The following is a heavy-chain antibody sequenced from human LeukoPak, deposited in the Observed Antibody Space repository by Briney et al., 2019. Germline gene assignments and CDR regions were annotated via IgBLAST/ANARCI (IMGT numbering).Heavy chain of an antibody. CDR1: GFTFSSYA. CDR3: AKGQAAFLEWLSTGDY. V-gene: IGHV3-23*01. Sequence: GGSLRLSCAASGFTFSSYAMSWVRQAPGKGPEWVSAISGSGGSTYYADSVKGRFTISRDNSKNTLYLQMNSLRAEDTAVYYCAKGQAAFLEWLSTGDYWGQGTLVTVSS. J-gene: IGHJ4*02. CDR2: ISGSGGST. D-gene: IGHD3-3*01.